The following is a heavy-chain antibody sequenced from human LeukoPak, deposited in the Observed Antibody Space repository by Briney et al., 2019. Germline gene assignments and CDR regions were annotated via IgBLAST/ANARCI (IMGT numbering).Heavy chain of an antibody. V-gene: IGHV3-11*01. J-gene: IGHJ4*02. CDR3: ARDQNIDYYDFWSGYYPRTDY. CDR1: GFTFSDYY. D-gene: IGHD3-3*01. CDR2: ISSSGSTI. Sequence: GGSLRLSCAASGFTFSDYYMSWIRQAPGKGLEWVSYISSSGSTIYYADSVKGRFTISRDNAKNSLYLQMNSLRAGDTAVYYCARDQNIDYYDFWSGYYPRTDYWGQGTLVTVSS.